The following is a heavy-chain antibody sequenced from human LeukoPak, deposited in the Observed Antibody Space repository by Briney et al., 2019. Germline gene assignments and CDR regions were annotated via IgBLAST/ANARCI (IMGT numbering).Heavy chain of an antibody. J-gene: IGHJ4*02. CDR3: ARSRSGGSGSYYRNFDY. D-gene: IGHD3-10*01. V-gene: IGHV3-7*03. Sequence: GGSLRLSCAAPGFTFRTYRMSWVRQGPGEGLEWVANIKQDGSETYYVDSVRGRFTISRDKAKNSLYLQMNSLRAEDTAVYYCARSRSGGSGSYYRNFDYWGQGTLVTVSS. CDR1: GFTFRTYR. CDR2: IKQDGSET.